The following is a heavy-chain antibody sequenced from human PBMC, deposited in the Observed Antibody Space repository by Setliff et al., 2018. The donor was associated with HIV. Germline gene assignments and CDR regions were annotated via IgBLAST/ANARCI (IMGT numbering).Heavy chain of an antibody. CDR1: GYSFTSYW. V-gene: IGHV5-51*01. CDR2: IYPGDSDT. J-gene: IGHJ4*02. D-gene: IGHD3-10*01. Sequence: GESLKISCKGSGYSFTSYWIGWVRQMPGKGLEWMVIIYPGDSDTKYSPSFQGQVTISADKSISTAYLQWSSLKASDTAMYYCASFRRDIFMVSDPRSHAFWGPGTLVTVSS. CDR3: ASFRRDIFMVSDPRSHAF.